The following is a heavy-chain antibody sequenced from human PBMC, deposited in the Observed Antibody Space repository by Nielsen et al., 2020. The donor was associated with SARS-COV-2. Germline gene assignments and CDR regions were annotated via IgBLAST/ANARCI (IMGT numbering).Heavy chain of an antibody. Sequence: ASVKVSCKASGYTFSHYVINWVRQAPGQGLEWMGWMNTNTGDPMYAQDFTGRFVFSLDSSVSTAYLHISGLKPEDTAVYYCARGGIALVRGTPERFDPWDQGTLVTVSS. V-gene: IGHV7-4-1*02. CDR2: MNTNTGDP. CDR3: ARGGIALVRGTPERFDP. CDR1: GYTFSHYV. J-gene: IGHJ5*02. D-gene: IGHD3-10*01.